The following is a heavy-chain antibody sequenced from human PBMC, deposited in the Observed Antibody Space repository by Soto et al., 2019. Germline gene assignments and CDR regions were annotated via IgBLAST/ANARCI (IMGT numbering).Heavy chain of an antibody. CDR2: IYYSGST. J-gene: IGHJ6*02. CDR1: GGSISSGGYY. Sequence: SETLSLTCTVSGGSISSGGYYWSWIRQHPGKGLEWIGYIYYSGSTYYNPSLKSRVTISVDTSKNQFSLKLSFVTAADTAVYYCARDPHAQKAGTFFGSGSYYYYGMDVWGQGTTVTVSS. V-gene: IGHV4-31*03. CDR3: ARDPHAQKAGTFFGSGSYYYYGMDV. D-gene: IGHD3-3*01.